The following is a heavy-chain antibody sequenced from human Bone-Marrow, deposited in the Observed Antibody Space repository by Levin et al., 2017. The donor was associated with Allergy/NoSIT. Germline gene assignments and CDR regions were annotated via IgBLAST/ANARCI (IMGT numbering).Heavy chain of an antibody. Sequence: ASVKVSCVASGFTLSQYWMTWVRQAPGKGLEWVAKIKPDGSDKFYADSLKGRLTISRDNTRKSLSLQINNLRAEDTAVYYCARDSFSTSSGLDYYYGMDVWGQGTTVTVSS. CDR1: GFTLSQYW. CDR3: ARDSFSTSSGLDYYYGMDV. V-gene: IGHV3-7*01. CDR2: IKPDGSDK. J-gene: IGHJ6*02. D-gene: IGHD2-2*01.